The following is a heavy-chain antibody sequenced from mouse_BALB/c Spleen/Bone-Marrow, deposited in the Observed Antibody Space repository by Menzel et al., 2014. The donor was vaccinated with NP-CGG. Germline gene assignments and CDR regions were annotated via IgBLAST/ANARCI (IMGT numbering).Heavy chain of an antibody. D-gene: IGHD2-3*01. J-gene: IGHJ3*01. CDR3: ARLGYYGGFAY. CDR2: INPDSSTI. V-gene: IGHV4-1*02. CDR1: GFGFSRYW. Sequence: EVQLVESGGGLVQPGGSLKLSCAASGFGFSRYWMSWVRQAPGKGLEWIGEINPDSSTINYTPSLKDKFIISRDNAKNTLYLQMSKVRSEDTALYYCARLGYYGGFAYWGQGTLVTVSA.